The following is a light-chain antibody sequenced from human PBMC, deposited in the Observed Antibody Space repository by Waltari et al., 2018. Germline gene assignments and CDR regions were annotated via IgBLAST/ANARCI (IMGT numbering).Light chain of an antibody. CDR2: YVS. Sequence: QSALTQPVSVSGSPGQSVTISCTGTSNNVGDYNLVSWFQHHPDQAPKLLIFYVSKRPAGVSNRFSCSNSGDTASLTISGLQTEDEADYYCCSYSTGGSWMFGGGTKLTVL. CDR3: CSYSTGGSWM. J-gene: IGLJ3*02. V-gene: IGLV2-23*02. CDR1: SNNVGDYNL.